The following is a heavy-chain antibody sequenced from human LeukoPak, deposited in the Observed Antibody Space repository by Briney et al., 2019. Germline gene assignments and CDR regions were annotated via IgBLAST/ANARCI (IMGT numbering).Heavy chain of an antibody. CDR3: ARQAGYYGSGTWDNWFDP. CDR2: ISAYNGNT. J-gene: IGHJ5*02. CDR1: GYTFTSYG. V-gene: IGHV1-18*01. D-gene: IGHD3-10*01. Sequence: RASVTVSCKASGYTFTSYGISWVRQAPGQGLEWMGWISAYNGNTNYAQKLQGRVTMTTDTSTSTAYMELRSLRSDDTAVYYCARQAGYYGSGTWDNWFDPWGQGTLVTVSS.